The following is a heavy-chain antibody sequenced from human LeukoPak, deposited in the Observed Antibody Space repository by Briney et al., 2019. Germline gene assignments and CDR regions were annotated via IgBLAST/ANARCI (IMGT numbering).Heavy chain of an antibody. CDR2: IYSDDST. D-gene: IGHD6-19*01. CDR3: ARERYSTGWYGGVSYYYYGMDV. J-gene: IGHJ6*02. CDR1: GFTVSTNY. Sequence: GGSLRLSCSASGFTVSTNYMIWVRQAPGKGLECVSVIYSDDSTYYADSVKGRFTISRDNSKNTLYLQMNSLRAEDTAVYYCARERYSTGWYGGVSYYYYGMDVWGQGTTVTVSS. V-gene: IGHV3-66*01.